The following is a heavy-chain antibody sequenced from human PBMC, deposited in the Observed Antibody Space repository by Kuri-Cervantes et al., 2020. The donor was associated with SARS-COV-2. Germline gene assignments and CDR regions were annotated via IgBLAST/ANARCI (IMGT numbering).Heavy chain of an antibody. CDR2: INPNSGGT. Sequence: ASVKVSCKASGYTFTGYYMHWVRQAPGQGLEWMGWINPNSGGTNYAQKFQGRVTMTRDTSISTAYMELGRLRSDDTAVYYCARGRQVRLRFLEWLFEWFDPWGQGTLVTVSS. CDR1: GYTFTGYY. D-gene: IGHD3-3*01. CDR3: ARGRQVRLRFLEWLFEWFDP. V-gene: IGHV1-2*02. J-gene: IGHJ5*02.